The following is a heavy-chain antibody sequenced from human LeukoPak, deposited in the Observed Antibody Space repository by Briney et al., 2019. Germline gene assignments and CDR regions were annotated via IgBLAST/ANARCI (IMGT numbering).Heavy chain of an antibody. J-gene: IGHJ6*02. CDR3: ARLTYYYGSGSNQGSYGMDV. Sequence: AASVKVSCKASGYTFTSYGISWVRPAPGQGLEWMGWISAYNGNTNYAQKLQGRVTMTTDTSTSTAYMELRSLRSDDTAVYYCARLTYYYGSGSNQGSYGMDVWGQGTTVTVSS. CDR2: ISAYNGNT. CDR1: GYTFTSYG. V-gene: IGHV1-18*01. D-gene: IGHD3-10*01.